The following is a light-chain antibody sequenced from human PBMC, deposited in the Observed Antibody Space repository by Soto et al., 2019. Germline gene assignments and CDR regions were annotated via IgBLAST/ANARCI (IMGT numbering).Light chain of an antibody. Sequence: EIVLTQSPGTLSLSPGERATLSCRASQSVSSNLAWYQQKPGQAPRLLIYGASTRATGIPARFTGSGSGTDFTLTVNSLQAEDFATYYCQQSYTSPTTFGQGTRLEIK. CDR1: QSVSSN. J-gene: IGKJ5*01. CDR3: QQSYTSPTT. V-gene: IGKV3-15*01. CDR2: GAS.